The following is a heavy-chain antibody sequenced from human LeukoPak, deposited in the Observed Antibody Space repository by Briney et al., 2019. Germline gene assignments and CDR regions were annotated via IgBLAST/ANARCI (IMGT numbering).Heavy chain of an antibody. CDR2: IRYDGTNK. CDR1: GFTFSIYW. V-gene: IGHV3-30*02. J-gene: IGHJ4*02. CDR3: VRSAKTFDY. Sequence: GGSLRLSCAASGFTFSIYWMSWVRQAPGKGLEWVTFIRYDGTNKYYADSVKGRFAISRDNSKDTLYLQMNSLRAEDTAVYYCVRSAKTFDYWGQGTLVTVSS.